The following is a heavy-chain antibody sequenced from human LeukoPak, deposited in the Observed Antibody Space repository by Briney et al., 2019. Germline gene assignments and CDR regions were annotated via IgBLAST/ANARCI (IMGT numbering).Heavy chain of an antibody. D-gene: IGHD4-17*01. CDR3: ARAPYDYGDYYRFDY. CDR2: IYTSGST. J-gene: IGHJ4*02. Sequence: SETLSLTCTVSGGSISSYYWSWIRQPAGKGLEWIGRIYTSGSTNYNPSLKSRVTMSVDTSKNQFSLKLSSVTAADTAVYYCARAPYDYGDYYRFDYWGQGTLVTVSS. CDR1: GGSISSYY. V-gene: IGHV4-4*07.